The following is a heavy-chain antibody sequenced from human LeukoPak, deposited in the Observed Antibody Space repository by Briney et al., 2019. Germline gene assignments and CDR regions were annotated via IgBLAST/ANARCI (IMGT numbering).Heavy chain of an antibody. CDR2: IIPIFGTT. V-gene: IGHV1-69*06. Sequence: GASVKVSCKASGGTFSSYAISWVRQAPGQGLEWMGVIIPIFGTTNYAQKFRDRVTITADKSTSTDYMELSSLRSEDTAVYYCARVVGLTGYSSSWYSGYYYYMDVWGKGTTVTVSS. CDR3: ARVVGLTGYSSSWYSGYYYYMDV. J-gene: IGHJ6*03. D-gene: IGHD6-13*01. CDR1: GGTFSSYA.